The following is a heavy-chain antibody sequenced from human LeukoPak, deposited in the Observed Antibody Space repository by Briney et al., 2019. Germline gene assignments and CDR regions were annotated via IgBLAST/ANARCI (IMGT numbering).Heavy chain of an antibody. CDR1: GVSISSYY. J-gene: IGHJ3*01. D-gene: IGHD6-13*01. CDR2: IYYSGST. CDR3: ARHDGSSWYYAFDV. Sequence: SEAQSLTCTVSGVSISSYYWSWIRQPPGKGLEWIGYIYYSGSTNYNPSLKSRVTISLDTSKNQFSLKLSSVTAADTAVYYCARHDGSSWYYAFDVWGQGTMVTVSS. V-gene: IGHV4-59*08.